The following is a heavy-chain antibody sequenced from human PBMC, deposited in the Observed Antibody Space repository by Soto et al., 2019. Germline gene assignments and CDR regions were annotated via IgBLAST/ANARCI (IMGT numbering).Heavy chain of an antibody. CDR3: GRGGSEHAMDV. Sequence: EVQLVESGGGLVQPGGSLRLSCAAYGYTFSSYWIHWVRQAPGKGLVWVSRVNNDGSGTAYADSVEGRFTISRDNAKNTVYLQLNSLRAEDTAVYHCGRGGSEHAMDVWGQGTTVTVSS. CDR2: VNNDGSGT. J-gene: IGHJ6*02. V-gene: IGHV3-74*01. CDR1: GYTFSSYW.